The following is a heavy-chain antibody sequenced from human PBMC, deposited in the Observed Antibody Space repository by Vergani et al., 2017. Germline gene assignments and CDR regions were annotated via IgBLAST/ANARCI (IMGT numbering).Heavy chain of an antibody. J-gene: IGHJ4*02. Sequence: EVQLVESGGGLVKPGGSLRLSCAASGFTFSSYSMNWVRQAPGKGLEWVSGISGSGVSAYYTDSVKGQFTISRDNSKNMLFLQMNNLRTEDTAIYYCAKQYFVSGTYLFDYWWQRTLVTVSS. CDR3: AKQYFVSGTYLFDY. CDR2: ISGSGVSA. CDR1: GFTFSSYS. V-gene: IGHV3-23*04. D-gene: IGHD3-10*01.